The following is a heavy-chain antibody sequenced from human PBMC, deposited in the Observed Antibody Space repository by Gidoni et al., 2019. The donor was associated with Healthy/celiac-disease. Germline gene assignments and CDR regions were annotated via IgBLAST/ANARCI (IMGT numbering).Heavy chain of an antibody. Sequence: QVQLVQSGAGVKNPGASGKVSCKASGSTFTAYYMHWVRQAPGQGLEWMGIINPSGGSTSYAQKFQGRVTMTRDTSTSTVYMELSSLRSEDTAVYYCARMDVVVGFARYYGMDVWGQGTTVTVSS. D-gene: IGHD2-15*01. CDR1: GSTFTAYY. CDR2: INPSGGST. V-gene: IGHV1-46*03. J-gene: IGHJ6*02. CDR3: ARMDVVVGFARYYGMDV.